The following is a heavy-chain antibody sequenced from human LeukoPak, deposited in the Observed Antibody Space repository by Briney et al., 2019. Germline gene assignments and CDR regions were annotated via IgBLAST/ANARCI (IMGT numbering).Heavy chain of an antibody. V-gene: IGHV3-48*01. Sequence: GGSLRLSCAASGFTFSSYSMNWVRQAPGKGLEWVSYISSSSSTIYYADSVKGRFTISRDNSRNTLYLQMNSLRVEDTAIFYCAKDGVMLASLTYSYMDVWGRGTTVTVSS. CDR3: AKDGVMLASLTYSYMDV. D-gene: IGHD3-16*01. J-gene: IGHJ6*03. CDR1: GFTFSSYS. CDR2: ISSSSSTI.